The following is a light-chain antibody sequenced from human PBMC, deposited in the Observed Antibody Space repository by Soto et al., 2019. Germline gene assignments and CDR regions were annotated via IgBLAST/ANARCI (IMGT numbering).Light chain of an antibody. Sequence: IQTTQSPSSLSASVGDRFAITCRASQGISSYLAWYQQKPGKAPKXXIYAASTLQSGVPSRFSGSGSGTDFTLTISCLQSEDFATYYCQQYYSYPWTFGQGTKVDIK. J-gene: IGKJ1*01. CDR3: QQYYSYPWT. CDR1: QGISSY. V-gene: IGKV1-8*01. CDR2: AAS.